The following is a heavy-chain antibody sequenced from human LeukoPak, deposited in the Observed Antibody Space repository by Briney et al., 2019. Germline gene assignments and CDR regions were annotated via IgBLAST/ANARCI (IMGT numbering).Heavy chain of an antibody. V-gene: IGHV1-2*02. D-gene: IGHD2-2*01. CDR2: HNPNSGGT. Sequence: GASVEVSCKASGYTFTGYYMHWVRQPRGQGREWMGWHNPNSGGTNYAQKFQDRVTMTRDTSISTAYMELSRLRSDDTAVYYCASGCSSTSCYPGGIYYYGIDVWGQGTTVTVSS. CDR3: ASGCSSTSCYPGGIYYYGIDV. J-gene: IGHJ6*02. CDR1: GYTFTGYY.